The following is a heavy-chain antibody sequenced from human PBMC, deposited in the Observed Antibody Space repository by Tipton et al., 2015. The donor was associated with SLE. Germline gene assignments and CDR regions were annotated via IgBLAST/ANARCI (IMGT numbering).Heavy chain of an antibody. V-gene: IGHV4-4*02. J-gene: IGHJ6*03. D-gene: IGHD3-22*01. Sequence: TLSLTCAVSGGSISSSNWWSWVRQPPGKGLEWIGEIYHSGSTNYNPSLKSRVTISVDKSKNQFSLKLSSVTAADTAVYYCARRYYYDSSGYCPYYYYMDVWGKGTTVTVSS. CDR2: IYHSGST. CDR1: GGSISSSNW. CDR3: ARRYYYDSSGYCPYYYYMDV.